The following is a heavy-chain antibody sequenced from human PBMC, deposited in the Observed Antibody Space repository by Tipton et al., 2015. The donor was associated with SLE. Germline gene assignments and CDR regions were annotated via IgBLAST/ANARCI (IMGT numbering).Heavy chain of an antibody. D-gene: IGHD3-22*01. CDR3: ARGTNYDSSGYYSY. CDR2: IYSGGST. V-gene: IGHV3-53*01. J-gene: IGHJ4*02. CDR1: GFTVSSNY. Sequence: SLRLSCAASGFTVSSNYMSWVRQAPGKGLEWVSVIYSGGSTYYADSVKGRFTISRDNSKNTLYLQMNSLRAEDTAVYYCARGTNYDSSGYYSYWGQGTLVTVSS.